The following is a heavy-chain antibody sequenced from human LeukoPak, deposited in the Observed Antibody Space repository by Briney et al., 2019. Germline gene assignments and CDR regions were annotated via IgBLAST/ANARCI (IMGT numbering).Heavy chain of an antibody. V-gene: IGHV3-23*01. D-gene: IGHD6-13*01. CDR2: ISDSGGST. Sequence: GGSLRLSCAASGFMFSSYWMSWVRQAPGKGLEWVSIISDSGGSTYYADSVKGRFTISRDNSKNTLYLQMNSLRAEDTAVYYCAKSGGSSHFPFDYWGQGTLVTVSS. CDR1: GFMFSSYW. CDR3: AKSGGSSHFPFDY. J-gene: IGHJ4*02.